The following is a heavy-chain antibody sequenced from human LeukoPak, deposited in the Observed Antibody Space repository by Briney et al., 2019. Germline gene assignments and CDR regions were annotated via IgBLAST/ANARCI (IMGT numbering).Heavy chain of an antibody. V-gene: IGHV3-7*01. CDR2: INQDGSET. D-gene: IGHD4-17*01. CDR1: GLTFSSYW. Sequence: GGSLRLSCAASGLTFSSYWMSWVRQAPGKGLEWVANINQDGSETYYVDSVKGRFTISRDNAKNSLYLQMNSLRAEDTAVYYCASSVTTTGFDYWGQGTLVTVSS. CDR3: ASSVTTTGFDY. J-gene: IGHJ4*02.